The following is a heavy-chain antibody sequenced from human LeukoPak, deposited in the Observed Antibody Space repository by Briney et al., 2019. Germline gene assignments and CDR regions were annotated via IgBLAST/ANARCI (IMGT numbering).Heavy chain of an antibody. J-gene: IGHJ3*02. CDR2: ISSSGSTI. CDR1: GFTFSSYE. CDR3: AKARGGYYLDAFDI. Sequence: GGSLRLSCAASGFTFSSYEMNWVRQAPGKGLEWVSYISSSGSTIYYADSVKGRFTISRDNSKNTLYLQMNSLRAEDTAVYYCAKARGGYYLDAFDIWGQGTMVTVSS. D-gene: IGHD3-22*01. V-gene: IGHV3-48*03.